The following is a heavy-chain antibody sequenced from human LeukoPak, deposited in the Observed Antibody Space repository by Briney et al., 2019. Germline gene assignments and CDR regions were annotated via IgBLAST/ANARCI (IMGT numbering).Heavy chain of an antibody. J-gene: IGHJ4*02. D-gene: IGHD1-1*01. Sequence: PGGSLRLSCAASGFTFSNYVMNWVRQAPGKGLEWISYISGSGGIMFYADSVKGRFTISRDNAKNSVYLQMSSLKAEDTAVYYCAREYPDNGDGWGYWGQGTLVTVSS. CDR3: AREYPDNGDGWGY. CDR1: GFTFSNYV. V-gene: IGHV3-48*03. CDR2: ISGSGGIM.